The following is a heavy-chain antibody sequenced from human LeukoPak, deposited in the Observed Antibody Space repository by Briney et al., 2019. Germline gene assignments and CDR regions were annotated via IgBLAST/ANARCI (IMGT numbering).Heavy chain of an antibody. CDR2: ISAYNGNT. V-gene: IGHV1-18*01. D-gene: IGHD6-13*01. Sequence: ASVKVSCKASGYTFTSYGISWVRQAPGQGLEWMGWISAYNGNTNYAQKLQGRVTMTTDTSTSTAYMELRSLRSDDTAAYYCARVDGIIAAAGPDYWGQGTLVTVSS. CDR1: GYTFTSYG. CDR3: ARVDGIIAAAGPDY. J-gene: IGHJ4*02.